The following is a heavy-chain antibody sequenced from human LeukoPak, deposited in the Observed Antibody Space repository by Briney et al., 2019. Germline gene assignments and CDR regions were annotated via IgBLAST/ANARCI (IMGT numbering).Heavy chain of an antibody. V-gene: IGHV3-30*03. D-gene: IGHD3-10*01. J-gene: IGHJ2*01. CDR3: ARHYYGSNPPGYWYLDI. Sequence: PGRSLRLSCAASGFTFSNYGMHWVRQAPGKGLEWVAVISYDGSNEYYADSVKGRFTISRDTSKNTLYLQMNSLRAEDTAVYYCARHYYGSNPPGYWYLDIWGRGALVTVSS. CDR2: ISYDGSNE. CDR1: GFTFSNYG.